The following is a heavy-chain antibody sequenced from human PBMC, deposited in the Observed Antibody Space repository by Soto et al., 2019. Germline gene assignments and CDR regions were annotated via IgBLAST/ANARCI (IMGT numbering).Heavy chain of an antibody. V-gene: IGHV3-30-3*01. CDR3: AKDLITGTTFPAVYYYYGMDV. D-gene: IGHD1-7*01. CDR1: GFTFSSYA. J-gene: IGHJ6*02. Sequence: LRLSCAASGFTFSSYAMHWVRQAPGKGLEWVAVISYDGSNKYYADSVKGRFTISRDNSKNTLYLQMNSLRAEDTAVYYCAKDLITGTTFPAVYYYYGMDVWGQGTTVTVSS. CDR2: ISYDGSNK.